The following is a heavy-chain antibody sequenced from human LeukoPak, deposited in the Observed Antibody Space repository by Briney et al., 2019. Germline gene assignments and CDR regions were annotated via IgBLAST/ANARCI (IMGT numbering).Heavy chain of an antibody. D-gene: IGHD6-13*01. J-gene: IGHJ1*01. CDR2: VSSSGNSI. Sequence: GGSLRLSPTASVSTFIGYEMNWVRHAPGEGLEWVSYVSSSGNSIYYADSVKGRFTISRDNAKNSLYLQMNSLRAEDMAVYYCARGRFGSCWGQGTLVTVSS. CDR3: ARGRFGSC. V-gene: IGHV3-48*03. CDR1: VSTFIGYE.